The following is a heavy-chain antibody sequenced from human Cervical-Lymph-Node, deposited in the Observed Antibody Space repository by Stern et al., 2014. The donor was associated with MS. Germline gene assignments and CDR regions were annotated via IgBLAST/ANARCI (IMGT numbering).Heavy chain of an antibody. J-gene: IGHJ6*02. V-gene: IGHV3-21*01. CDR2: ISSRSSYT. CDR1: GFTFSRYS. Sequence: EMQLVESGGGLVKPGGSLRLSCAASGFTFSRYSMNWVRQAPGKGLEWVSSISSRSSYTFYVDSVKGRFTISRDNAKNSLYLQMNSLRADDTAVYYCARDFCTNGVCYSYYGMDVWGQGTTVTVS. D-gene: IGHD2-8*01. CDR3: ARDFCTNGVCYSYYGMDV.